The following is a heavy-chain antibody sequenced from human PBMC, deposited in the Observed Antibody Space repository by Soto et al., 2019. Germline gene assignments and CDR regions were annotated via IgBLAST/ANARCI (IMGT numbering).Heavy chain of an antibody. CDR3: ARDPITIFGVVTSDY. D-gene: IGHD3-3*01. V-gene: IGHV3-21*01. CDR2: ISSSSSYI. Sequence: GGSLRLSCAASGFTFSSYSINWVRQAPGKGLEWFSSISSSSSYIYYADSVKGRFTISRDNAKNSLYLQMNSLRAEDTAVYYCARDPITIFGVVTSDYWGQGTLVTVYS. J-gene: IGHJ4*02. CDR1: GFTFSSYS.